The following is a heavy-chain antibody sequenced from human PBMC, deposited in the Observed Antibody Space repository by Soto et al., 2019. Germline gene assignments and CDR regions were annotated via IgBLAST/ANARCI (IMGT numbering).Heavy chain of an antibody. J-gene: IGHJ4*02. CDR1: GYSFTSYW. Sequence: PAEAMNSSCKGSGYSFTSYWIGWVRQMPGKGLEWMGIIYPGDSDTRYSPSFQGQVTISADKSISTAYLQWSSLTASDTAMLYCAISRKHVHTDQFDHWGQGSQVIVSA. CDR3: AISRKHVHTDQFDH. CDR2: IYPGDSDT. V-gene: IGHV5-51*01.